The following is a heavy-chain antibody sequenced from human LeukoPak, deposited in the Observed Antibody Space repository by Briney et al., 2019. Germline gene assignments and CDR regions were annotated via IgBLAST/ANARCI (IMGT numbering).Heavy chain of an antibody. Sequence: PGASVKVSCKASGYTFTNYGISWVRQAPGQGLEWMGWINTNTGNPTYVQGFTGRFVFSLDTSVSTAYLQISSLKAEDTAVYYCARGDQYYESSQSPDYWGQGTLVTVSS. CDR3: ARGDQYYESSQSPDY. D-gene: IGHD3-22*01. J-gene: IGHJ4*02. CDR1: GYTFTNYG. V-gene: IGHV7-4-1*02. CDR2: INTNTGNP.